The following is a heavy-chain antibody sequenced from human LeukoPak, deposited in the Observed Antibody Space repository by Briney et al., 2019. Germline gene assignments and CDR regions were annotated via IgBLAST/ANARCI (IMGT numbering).Heavy chain of an antibody. CDR3: AKDHSSGWSTLSYFDL. Sequence: HPGGSLRLSCAASGFTFSNYGMHWVRQAPGKGLEWVAFIRYDGSNEYYADSVKGRFTISRDNSKNTLYLQMNSLRTEDTAVYYCAKDHSSGWSTLSYFDLWGRGTLVTVSS. V-gene: IGHV3-30*02. J-gene: IGHJ2*01. D-gene: IGHD6-19*01. CDR2: IRYDGSNE. CDR1: GFTFSNYG.